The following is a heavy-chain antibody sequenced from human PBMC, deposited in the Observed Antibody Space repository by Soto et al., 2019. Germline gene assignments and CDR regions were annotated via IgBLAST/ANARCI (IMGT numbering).Heavy chain of an antibody. V-gene: IGHV3-21*01. CDR2: ISSSSSYI. Sequence: EVQLVESGGGLGKPGGSLRLSCAASGFTFSSYSMNWVRQAPGKGLEWVLSISSSSSYIYFADSVKGRFTISRDNAKNSLYLQMNSLRAEDTAVYYCARAANSLAFDIWGQGTMVTVSS. CDR3: ARAANSLAFDI. J-gene: IGHJ3*02. D-gene: IGHD5-18*01. CDR1: GFTFSSYS.